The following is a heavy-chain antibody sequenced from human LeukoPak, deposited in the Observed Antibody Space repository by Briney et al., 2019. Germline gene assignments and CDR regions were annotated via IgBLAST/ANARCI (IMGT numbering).Heavy chain of an antibody. Sequence: GGSLRLSCAASGFTFSSYAMSWVRQAPGKGLEWVSAIGTAGDTYYPGSVKGRFTISRENAKNSLYLQMNSLRAGDTAVYYCARGYYDTWGQGTLVTVSS. CDR1: GFTFSSYA. CDR3: ARGYYDT. D-gene: IGHD3-22*01. V-gene: IGHV3-13*01. CDR2: IGTAGDT. J-gene: IGHJ5*02.